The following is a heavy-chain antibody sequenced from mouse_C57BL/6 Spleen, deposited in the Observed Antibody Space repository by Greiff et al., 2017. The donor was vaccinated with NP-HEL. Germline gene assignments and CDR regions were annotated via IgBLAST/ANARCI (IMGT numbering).Heavy chain of an antibody. CDR3: ARVRDYDDYAMDY. D-gene: IGHD2-4*01. J-gene: IGHJ4*01. V-gene: IGHV1-82*01. Sequence: VQLQQSGPELVKPGASVKISCKASGYAFSSSWMNWVKQRPGKGLEWIGRIYPGDGDTNYNGKFKGKATLTADKSSSTAYMQLSSLTSEDSAVYFCARVRDYDDYAMDYWGQGTSVTVSS. CDR1: GYAFSSSW. CDR2: IYPGDGDT.